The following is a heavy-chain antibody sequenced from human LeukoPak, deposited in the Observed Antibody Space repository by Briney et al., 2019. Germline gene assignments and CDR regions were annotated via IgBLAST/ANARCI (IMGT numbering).Heavy chain of an antibody. J-gene: IGHJ4*02. CDR2: IWHDGRSI. CDR3: AKGFSKLWVNYFDD. V-gene: IGHV3-33*06. CDR1: GFSFSTHG. Sequence: PGKSLRLSCVASGFSFSTHGMHWVRQAPGKGLEWVAVIWHDGRSIYNEDSVKGRFTISRDTSENTVYLQMNSLRAEDTAVYYCAKGFSKLWVNYFDDWGQGTPVNVSS. D-gene: IGHD2-21*01.